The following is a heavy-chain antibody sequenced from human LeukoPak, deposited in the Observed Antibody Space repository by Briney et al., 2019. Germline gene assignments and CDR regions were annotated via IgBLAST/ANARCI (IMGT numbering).Heavy chain of an antibody. J-gene: IGHJ4*02. Sequence: PGGSLRLSCAASGFTFSSYAMHWVRQAPGKGLEWVAVISYDGSNKYYADSVKGRFTISRDNSKNTLYLQMNSLRAEDTAVYYCARGKTYYYDSGSSDFDYWGQGTLVTVSS. CDR3: ARGKTYYYDSGSSDFDY. V-gene: IGHV3-30-3*01. CDR2: ISYDGSNK. CDR1: GFTFSSYA. D-gene: IGHD3-10*01.